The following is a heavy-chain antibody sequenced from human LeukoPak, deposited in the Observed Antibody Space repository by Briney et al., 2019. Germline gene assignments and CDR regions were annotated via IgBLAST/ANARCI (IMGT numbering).Heavy chain of an antibody. CDR1: GFTFGSYG. CDR3: AKVQYSSGWYSDY. J-gene: IGHJ4*02. V-gene: IGHV3-30*18. CDR2: ISYDGSNK. D-gene: IGHD6-19*01. Sequence: GGSLRLSCAASGFTFGSYGMHWVRQAPGKGLEWVAVISYDGSNKYYADSVKGRFTISRDNSKNTLYLQMNSLRAEDTAVYYCAKVQYSSGWYSDYWGQGTLVTVSS.